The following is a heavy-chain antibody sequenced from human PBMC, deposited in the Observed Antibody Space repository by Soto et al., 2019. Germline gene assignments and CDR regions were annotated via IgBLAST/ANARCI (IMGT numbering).Heavy chain of an antibody. D-gene: IGHD2-15*01. CDR2: IYSGVST. CDR3: ASAKLLLPWLFEY. V-gene: IGHV3-66*01. CDR1: LFTFSDYP. Sequence: PVWSLRLSWSSSLFTFSDYPMHLVLHTPFKLLEFLSVIYSGVSTYYADSVKGRFTISRDDSKNTLFLQMKSLRAEDTAVYYCASAKLLLPWLFEYWGQGTLVTVSS. J-gene: IGHJ4*02.